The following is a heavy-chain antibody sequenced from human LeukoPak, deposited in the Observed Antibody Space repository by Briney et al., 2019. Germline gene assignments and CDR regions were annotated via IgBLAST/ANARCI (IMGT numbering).Heavy chain of an antibody. V-gene: IGHV3-53*01. CDR2: IYSGGST. CDR1: GFTVSSNY. CDR3: ARVKYDSSAYYATYYFDY. D-gene: IGHD3-22*01. J-gene: IGHJ4*02. Sequence: GGSLRLSCATSGFTVSSNYMSWVRQAPGKGLGWISVIYSGGSTYYADSVKGRFTISRDNSKNTLYLQMNSLRVEDTAVYYCARVKYDSSAYYATYYFDYWGQGTLVTVSS.